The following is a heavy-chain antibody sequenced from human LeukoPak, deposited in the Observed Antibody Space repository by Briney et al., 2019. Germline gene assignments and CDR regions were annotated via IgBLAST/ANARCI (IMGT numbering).Heavy chain of an antibody. D-gene: IGHD2-2*03. CDR3: ARLDPNWFDP. CDR1: GDSISSYY. V-gene: IGHV4-59*01. J-gene: IGHJ5*02. Sequence: PSETLSLTCPVSGDSISSYYWSWIRQPPGKGLEWIGNIYYSGSTNYNPSLQSRVTISVDASKNHFSLRLTSVTAADTAVYYCARLDPNWFDPWGQGTLVTVSS. CDR2: IYYSGST.